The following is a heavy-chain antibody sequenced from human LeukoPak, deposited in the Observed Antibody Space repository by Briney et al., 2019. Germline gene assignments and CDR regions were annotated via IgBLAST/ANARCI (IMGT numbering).Heavy chain of an antibody. CDR2: ISGSGGST. CDR3: AKDTSWFGGTYRLDYYYYYGMDV. J-gene: IGHJ6*02. CDR1: GFTFSSYA. D-gene: IGHD3-10*01. Sequence: GGSLRLSCAASGFTFSSYAMSWVRQAPGKGLEWVSAISGSGGSTYYADSVKGRFTVSRDNSKNTLYLQMSSLRAEDTAVYYCAKDTSWFGGTYRLDYYYYYGMDVWGQGTTVTVSS. V-gene: IGHV3-23*01.